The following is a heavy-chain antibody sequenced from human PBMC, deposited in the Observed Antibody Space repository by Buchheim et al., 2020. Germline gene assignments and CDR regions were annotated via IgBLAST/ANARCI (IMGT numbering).Heavy chain of an antibody. J-gene: IGHJ6*02. V-gene: IGHV3-30*18. D-gene: IGHD6-19*01. CDR2: ISYDGSNK. CDR1: GFTFSSYG. CDR3: AKDGQSYYYYYYGMDV. Sequence: QVQLVESGGGVVQPGRSLRLSCAASGFTFSSYGMHWVRQAPGKGLEWVAVISYDGSNKYYADSVKGRFTISRDNSKNTLYLQMNSLRAEDTAVYHCAKDGQSYYYYYYGMDVWGQGTT.